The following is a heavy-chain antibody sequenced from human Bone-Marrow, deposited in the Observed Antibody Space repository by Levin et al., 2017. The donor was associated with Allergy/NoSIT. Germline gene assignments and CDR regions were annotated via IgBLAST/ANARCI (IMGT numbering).Heavy chain of an antibody. CDR1: GFTFSSYG. V-gene: IGHV3-30*18. CDR3: AKPLEYSGYGFDY. J-gene: IGHJ4*02. CDR2: ISYDGSNK. Sequence: SCAASGFTFSSYGMHWVRQAPGKGLEWVAVISYDGSNKYYADSVKGRFTISRDNSKNTLYLQMNSLRAEDTAVYYCAKPLEYSGYGFDYWGQGTLVTVSS. D-gene: IGHD5-12*01.